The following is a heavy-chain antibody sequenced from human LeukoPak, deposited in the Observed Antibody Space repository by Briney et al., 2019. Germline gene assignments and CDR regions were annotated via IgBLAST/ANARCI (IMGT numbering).Heavy chain of an antibody. D-gene: IGHD3-22*01. J-gene: IGHJ4*02. CDR1: GFTLRNNW. CDR2: ISGDGSST. CDR3: ARSGYRYYDSSGYYGLDY. Sequence: AGGSLRLSCAASGFTLRNNWMHWVRQAPGKGLEWVSRISGDGSSTTYADSVKGRFTISRDNAKNSLYLQMNSLRAEDTAVYYCARSGYRYYDSSGYYGLDYWGQGTLVTVSS. V-gene: IGHV3-74*01.